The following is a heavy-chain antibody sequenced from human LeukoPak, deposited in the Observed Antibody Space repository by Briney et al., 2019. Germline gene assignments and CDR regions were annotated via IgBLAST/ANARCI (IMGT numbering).Heavy chain of an antibody. J-gene: IGHJ3*02. D-gene: IGHD5-12*01. CDR1: GFTFDDYA. Sequence: PGGSLRLSCAASGFTFDDYAMHWVRQAPGKGLEWVSGISWNSGSIGYADSVKGRFTISRDNAKNSLYLQMNSLRAEDTALYYCAKDRRRGYEDDAFDIWGQGTMVTVSS. V-gene: IGHV3-9*01. CDR3: AKDRRRGYEDDAFDI. CDR2: ISWNSGSI.